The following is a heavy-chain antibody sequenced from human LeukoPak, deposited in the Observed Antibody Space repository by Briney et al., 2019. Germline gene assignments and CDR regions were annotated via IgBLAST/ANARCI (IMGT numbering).Heavy chain of an antibody. CDR3: GRAFPPLRTSSAGDL. Sequence: GGSLRLSCSASGFSFRDYDMNWVRQAPGKSLEWVSAMSGRSSHIYYGEAVKGRFTISRDNAKNSLYLQMDSLGVEDTAVYYCGRAFPPLRTSSAGDLWGQGTLVIVSS. D-gene: IGHD3-16*01. CDR2: MSGRSSHI. CDR1: GFSFRDYD. J-gene: IGHJ1*01. V-gene: IGHV3-21*01.